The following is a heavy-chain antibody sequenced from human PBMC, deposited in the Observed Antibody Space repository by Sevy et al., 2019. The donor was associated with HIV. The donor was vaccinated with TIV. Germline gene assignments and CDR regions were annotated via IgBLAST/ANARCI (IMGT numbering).Heavy chain of an antibody. CDR3: AREEYGYSYGYDGGCYFDY. D-gene: IGHD5-18*01. CDR1: GGSISSYY. CDR2: IYYSGST. Sequence: SETLSLTCTVSGGSISSYYWSWIRQPPGKGLEWIGYIYYSGSTNYNPSLKSRVTISVDTSKNQFSLKLSSVTAADTAVYYCAREEYGYSYGYDGGCYFDYWGQGTLVTVSS. J-gene: IGHJ4*02. V-gene: IGHV4-59*01.